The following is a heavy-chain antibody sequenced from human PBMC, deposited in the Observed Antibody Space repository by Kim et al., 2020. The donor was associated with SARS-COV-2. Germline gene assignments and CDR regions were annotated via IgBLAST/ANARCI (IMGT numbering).Heavy chain of an antibody. V-gene: IGHV3-30*01. CDR3: ARDRSGSYSYYYYYMDV. Sequence: VQGRFTISRDNSKNTLYLHMNSLRAEDTAVYYCARDRSGSYSYYYYYMDVWGQGTTVTVSS. J-gene: IGHJ6*03. D-gene: IGHD1-26*01.